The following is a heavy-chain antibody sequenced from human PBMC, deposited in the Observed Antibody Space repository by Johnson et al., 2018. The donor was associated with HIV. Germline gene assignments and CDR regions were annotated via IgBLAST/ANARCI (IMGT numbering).Heavy chain of an antibody. V-gene: IGHV3-66*01. Sequence: MQLVESGGGLVQPGGSLRLSCSASEFTVSSNYMSWVRQAPGKGLEWVSVIYSGGSTYYADSVKGRFTISRDNSKNTLYLQMNSLRAEDTAVYYCARSQVAATSEGAFDIWGQGTMVTVSS. CDR3: ARSQVAATSEGAFDI. D-gene: IGHD2-15*01. J-gene: IGHJ3*02. CDR1: EFTVSSNY. CDR2: IYSGGST.